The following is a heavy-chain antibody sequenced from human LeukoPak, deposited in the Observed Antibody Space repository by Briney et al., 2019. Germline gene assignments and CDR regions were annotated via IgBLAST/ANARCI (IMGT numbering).Heavy chain of an antibody. J-gene: IGHJ4*02. D-gene: IGHD2-2*01. CDR3: AKSRGESRGASNY. CDR1: GFTFSSYA. V-gene: IGHV3-23*01. Sequence: PGGSLRLSCAASGFTFSSYAMNWVRQAPGKGLEWVSFISGSGDTTYYADSVKGRFTISRDSSKNTLYLQMNSLRAEDTAVYYCAKSRGESRGASNYRGQGTLVTVS. CDR2: ISGSGDTT.